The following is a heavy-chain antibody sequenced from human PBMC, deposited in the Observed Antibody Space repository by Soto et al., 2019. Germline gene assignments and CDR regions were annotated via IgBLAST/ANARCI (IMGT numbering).Heavy chain of an antibody. CDR1: GGSIISYS. J-gene: IGHJ6*02. CDR3: ARDVDVWAANYGMDV. Sequence: SGTMSLTCTVSGGSIISYSWSWIRQPAGKGLEWIGRIYTSGSTNYNPSLKSRVTMSVDTSKNQFSLKLSSVTAADTAVYYCARDVDVWAANYGMDVWGQGTTVTVSS. D-gene: IGHD3-16*01. CDR2: IYTSGST. V-gene: IGHV4-4*07.